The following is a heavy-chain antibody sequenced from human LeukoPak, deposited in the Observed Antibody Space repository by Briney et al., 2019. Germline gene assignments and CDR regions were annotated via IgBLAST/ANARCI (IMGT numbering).Heavy chain of an antibody. CDR3: ARGDGSGWSGDY. CDR1: GFTFSSYA. CDR2: ISYDGSNK. V-gene: IGHV3-30-3*01. J-gene: IGHJ4*02. Sequence: GGSLRLSCAASGFTFSSYAMHWVRQAPGKGLEWVAVISYDGSNKYYADSVKRRFTISRDNSKNTLYLQMNSLRAEDTAVYYCARGDGSGWSGDYWGQGTLVTVSS. D-gene: IGHD6-19*01.